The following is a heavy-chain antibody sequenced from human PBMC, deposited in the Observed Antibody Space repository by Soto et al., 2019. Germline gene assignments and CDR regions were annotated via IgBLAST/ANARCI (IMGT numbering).Heavy chain of an antibody. D-gene: IGHD3-10*01. Sequence: PSETLSLTCTVSVGSISSGDYYWSWIRQPPGKGLEWIGYIYYSGSTYYNPSLKSRVTISVDTSKNQFSLKLSSVTAADTAVYYCARENHYYGSGSFDYWGQGTLVTVSS. CDR1: VGSISSGDYY. V-gene: IGHV4-30-4*01. J-gene: IGHJ4*02. CDR3: ARENHYYGSGSFDY. CDR2: IYYSGST.